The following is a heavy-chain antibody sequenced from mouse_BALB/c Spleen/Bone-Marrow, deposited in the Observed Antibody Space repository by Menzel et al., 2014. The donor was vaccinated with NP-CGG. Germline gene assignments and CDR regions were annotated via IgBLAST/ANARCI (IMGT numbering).Heavy chain of an antibody. D-gene: IGHD1-1*01. CDR3: ASYYGSSYDYFDY. V-gene: IGHV14-1*02. J-gene: IGHJ2*01. Sequence: DVQLQESGAELVRPGALVKLSCKASSFNIKDYYMHWVKQRPEQGLEWIGWIDPENGNTIYDPKFQGKASITADTSSNTAYLQLSSLTSEDTAVYYCASYYGSSYDYFDYWGQGTTLTVSS. CDR2: IDPENGNT. CDR1: SFNIKDYY.